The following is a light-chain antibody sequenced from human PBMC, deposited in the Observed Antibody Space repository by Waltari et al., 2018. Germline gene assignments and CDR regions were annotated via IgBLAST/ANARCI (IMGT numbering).Light chain of an antibody. J-gene: IGLJ2*01. Sequence: QAVVTQEPSLTVSPGGTVTLTCGSSTGPVTSGNFPYWLQQKPGQAPRTLIYDSYIRQSWTPARFSASLVGGKAVLTLSGAQAEDEAKYYCWLAYTGRIVVFGGGTELAVL. CDR3: WLAYTGRIVV. CDR2: DSY. CDR1: TGPVTSGNF. V-gene: IGLV7-46*01.